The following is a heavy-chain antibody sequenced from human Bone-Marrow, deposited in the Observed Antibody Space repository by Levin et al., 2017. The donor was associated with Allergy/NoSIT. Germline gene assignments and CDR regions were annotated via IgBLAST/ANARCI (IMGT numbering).Heavy chain of an antibody. Sequence: GGSLRLSCAASGFTFSSYEMNWVRQAPGKGLEWISYISSSGTTKYYADSVKGRFTISSKNSLYLQMNSLRAEDTASYYCARDKSSDGVTPDWYFDLWGRGTLVTVSS. CDR2: ISSSGTTK. CDR3: ARDKSSDGVTPDWYFDL. V-gene: IGHV3-48*03. CDR1: GFTFSSYE. J-gene: IGHJ2*01. D-gene: IGHD2-21*02.